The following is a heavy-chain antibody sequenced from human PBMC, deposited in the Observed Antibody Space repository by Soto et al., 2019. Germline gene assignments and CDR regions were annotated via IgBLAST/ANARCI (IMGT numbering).Heavy chain of an antibody. V-gene: IGHV4-39*01. D-gene: IGHD3-22*01. CDR3: AGHKYHSSGPAPY. Sequence: TLAISCAVPGGSSDRSGNSWGWIRQPPGEGLEWIGSIYYSGSTYYNPSPKSRVTISVDTSKNQFSLKLSSVTAADSAVYSCAGHKYHSSGPAPYW. J-gene: IGHJ4*01. CDR1: GGSSDRSGNS. CDR2: IYYSGST.